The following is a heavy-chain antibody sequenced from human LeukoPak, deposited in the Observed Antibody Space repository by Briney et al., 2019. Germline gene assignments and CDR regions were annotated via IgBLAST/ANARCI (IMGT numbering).Heavy chain of an antibody. CDR2: ISWSSGTI. D-gene: IGHD4-17*01. V-gene: IGHV3-9*01. CDR3: ARDYYGDYDDAFDI. J-gene: IGHJ3*02. CDR1: GFAFDDYA. Sequence: GRSLRLSCAASGFAFDDYAMHWVRQVPGKGLEWVSGISWSSGTIHYADSVKGRFTISRDNAKNSLYLQMNSLRAEDTAVYYCARDYYGDYDDAFDIWGQGTMVTVSS.